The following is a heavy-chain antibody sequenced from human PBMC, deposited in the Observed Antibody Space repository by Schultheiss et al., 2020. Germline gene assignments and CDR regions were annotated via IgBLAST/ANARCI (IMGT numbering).Heavy chain of an antibody. CDR2: INHSGST. J-gene: IGHJ6*02. Sequence: SETLSLTCTVSGGSISSGDYYWSWIRQPPGKGLEWIGEINHSGSTYYNPSLKSRVTISVDTSKNQFSLKLSSVTAADTAVYYCARGGRRGYSYGPNMSYYYGMDVWGQGTTVTVSS. CDR1: GGSISSGDYY. CDR3: ARGGRRGYSYGPNMSYYYGMDV. D-gene: IGHD5-18*01. V-gene: IGHV4-30-4*08.